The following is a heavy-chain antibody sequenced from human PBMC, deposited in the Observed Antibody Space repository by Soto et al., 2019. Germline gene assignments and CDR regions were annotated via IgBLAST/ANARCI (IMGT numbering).Heavy chain of an antibody. CDR2: IYYSGST. D-gene: IGHD3-22*01. CDR1: GGSISSGGYY. V-gene: IGHV4-31*03. Sequence: SETLSLTCIVSGGSISSGGYYWSWIRQHPGKGLEWIGYIYYSGSTYYNPSLKSRVTISVDTSKNQFSLKLSSVTAADTAVYYCASRRDYYDSSGSDAAFDIWGQGTMVTVSS. CDR3: ASRRDYYDSSGSDAAFDI. J-gene: IGHJ3*02.